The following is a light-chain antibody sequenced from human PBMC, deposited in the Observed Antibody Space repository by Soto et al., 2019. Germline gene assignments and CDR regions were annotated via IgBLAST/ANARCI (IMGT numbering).Light chain of an antibody. Sequence: QSALTQPASVSGSPGQSITITCTGTSSDIGAYNFVSWYQQLPDKAPKLMIYDVNYRPSGVSDRFSGSKSGNTASLTISGLQAEDEADYYCSSYSSTSTLMLFGGGTKLPS. CDR1: SSDIGAYNF. CDR2: DVN. J-gene: IGLJ2*01. CDR3: SSYSSTSTLML. V-gene: IGLV2-14*01.